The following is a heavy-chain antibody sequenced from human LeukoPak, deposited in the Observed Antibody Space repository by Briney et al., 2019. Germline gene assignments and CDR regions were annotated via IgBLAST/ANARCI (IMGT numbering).Heavy chain of an antibody. CDR3: ARAQTLFWEFDGFDI. CDR2: VTSTNKI. V-gene: IGHV3-69-1*01. J-gene: IGHJ3*02. Sequence: GGSLRLPCVASGFTFSSHSINWVRQAPGKGLEWIATVTSTNKIHYADSVKGRFTMSRDNAENSVYLQMNSLRDEDTAVYSCARAQTLFWEFDGFDIWGRGTKVTVSS. D-gene: IGHD3-3*01. CDR1: GFTFSSHS.